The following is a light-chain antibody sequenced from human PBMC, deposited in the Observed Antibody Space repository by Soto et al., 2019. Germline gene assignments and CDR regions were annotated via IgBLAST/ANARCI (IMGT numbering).Light chain of an antibody. CDR2: EGS. J-gene: IGLJ1*01. V-gene: IGLV2-14*02. CDR3: YSYASSSTRV. CDR1: SSDIGSYKF. Sequence: QSVLTQPASVSGSPGQSITISCPGTSSDIGSYKFVSWYQQPHPGKAPKLMIYEGSKRPSGVSNRFTGSMSGNTASLTISGLQAEDEADYYCYSYASSSTRVFGTGTKVTAL.